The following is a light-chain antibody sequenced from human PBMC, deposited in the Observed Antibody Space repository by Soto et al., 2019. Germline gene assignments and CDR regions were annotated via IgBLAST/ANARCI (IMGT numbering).Light chain of an antibody. V-gene: IGKV3-11*01. Sequence: EIVLTQSPATLSLSPGERATLSCRASQSVSSYLAWYQQKPGQAPRLLISDASSRATGIPARFSGIGSGTDFTLTISSLEPEDFAVYYCQQRSNWLTFGGGTKVEIK. CDR2: DAS. J-gene: IGKJ4*01. CDR3: QQRSNWLT. CDR1: QSVSSY.